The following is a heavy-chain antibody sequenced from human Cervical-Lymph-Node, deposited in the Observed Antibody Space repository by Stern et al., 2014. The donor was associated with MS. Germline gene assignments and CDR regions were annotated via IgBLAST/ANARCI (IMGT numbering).Heavy chain of an antibody. V-gene: IGHV3-30*18. Sequence: VQLVESGGGVVQPGRSLRLSCAASGFTFSSFVMHWVSQAPGKGLEWGAVISYDGSNPYHADSVKGRFTISRDNSKNTLYLQMNRLRAEDSAVYYCAKSQTGWYDYWGQGTLVTVSS. CDR3: AKSQTGWYDY. CDR2: ISYDGSNP. CDR1: GFTFSSFV. D-gene: IGHD6-19*01. J-gene: IGHJ4*02.